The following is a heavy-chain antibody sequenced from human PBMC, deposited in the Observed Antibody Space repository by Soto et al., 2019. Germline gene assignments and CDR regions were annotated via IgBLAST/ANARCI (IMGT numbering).Heavy chain of an antibody. CDR2: IRNSGADT. J-gene: IGHJ4*02. CDR3: ARGFGITWQYYFDY. Sequence: PGGSLRLSCAASGFTFNSYAMNWVRQAPGKGLEWVSAIRNSGADTYYADSVKGRFTISRDNSKNTLYLQMNGLRAEDTAVYFCARGFGITWQYYFDYWGQGTLVTVSS. CDR1: GFTFNSYA. V-gene: IGHV3-23*01. D-gene: IGHD3-10*01.